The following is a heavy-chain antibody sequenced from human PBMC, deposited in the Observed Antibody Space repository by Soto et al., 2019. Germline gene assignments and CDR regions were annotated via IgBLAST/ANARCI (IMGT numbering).Heavy chain of an antibody. CDR1: GVSISSAY. CDR2: IHNSGGT. Sequence: SETLSLTCTVSGVSISSAYWSWIRQPPGKGPEWIGYIHNSGGTNYNPSLKSRVTFSVDTSKNQLSLRLSSVTTADTVMYYCARGYFDSRGYSNTFDIWGQGTMVT. D-gene: IGHD3-22*01. V-gene: IGHV4-59*01. CDR3: ARGYFDSRGYSNTFDI. J-gene: IGHJ3*02.